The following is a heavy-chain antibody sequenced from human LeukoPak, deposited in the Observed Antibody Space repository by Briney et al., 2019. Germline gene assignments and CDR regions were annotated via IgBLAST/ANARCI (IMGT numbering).Heavy chain of an antibody. CDR3: AKCGTSSGFDY. J-gene: IGHJ4*02. Sequence: PGGSLRLSCAASEFTFSNYAMTWVRPAPGKGLEWVSAISGSGGSTYYADSVKGRFTISRDNSKNTLYLQMNSLRAEDTAVYYCAKCGTSSGFDYWGQGSLVTVSS. CDR1: EFTFSNYA. D-gene: IGHD1/OR15-1a*01. V-gene: IGHV3-23*01. CDR2: ISGSGGST.